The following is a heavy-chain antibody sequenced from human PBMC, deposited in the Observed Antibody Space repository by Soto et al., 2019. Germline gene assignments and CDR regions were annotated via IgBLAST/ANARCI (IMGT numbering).Heavy chain of an antibody. V-gene: IGHV3-23*01. Sequence: GGSLRLSCAASGFTFSSYAMSWVRQAPGKGLEWVSAISGSGGSAYYADSVKGRFTISRDNSKSTLYLQMNSLRAEDTAVYYCAKARYYGSGSPSKGMDVWGQGTTVTVSS. CDR3: AKARYYGSGSPSKGMDV. D-gene: IGHD3-10*01. CDR1: GFTFSSYA. J-gene: IGHJ6*02. CDR2: ISGSGGSA.